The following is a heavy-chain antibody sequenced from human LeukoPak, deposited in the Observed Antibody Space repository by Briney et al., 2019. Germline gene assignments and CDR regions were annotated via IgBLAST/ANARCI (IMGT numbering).Heavy chain of an antibody. Sequence: SETLSLTCTVSGGSISSSSYYWGWIRQPPGKGLEWIGSIYYSGGTYYNPSLKSRVTISVDTSKNQFSLKLSSVTASDTAVHYCARYSSGWSYYFDYWGQGTLVTVSS. D-gene: IGHD6-19*01. V-gene: IGHV4-39*01. CDR3: ARYSSGWSYYFDY. J-gene: IGHJ4*02. CDR1: GGSISSSSYY. CDR2: IYYSGGT.